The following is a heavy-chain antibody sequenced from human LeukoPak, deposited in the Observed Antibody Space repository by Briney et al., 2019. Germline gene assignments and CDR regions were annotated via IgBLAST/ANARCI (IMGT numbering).Heavy chain of an antibody. Sequence: GGSLRLSCAASGLTVSRNYMSWVRQAPGKGLEWVSVIYSGGSTYYADSVKGRFTISRDNSKNTLYLQMNGLRAEDTAVYYCASRSGGDYPYFDYWGQGTLVTVSS. V-gene: IGHV3-53*01. CDR1: GLTVSRNY. CDR2: IYSGGST. CDR3: ASRSGGDYPYFDY. J-gene: IGHJ4*02. D-gene: IGHD4-17*01.